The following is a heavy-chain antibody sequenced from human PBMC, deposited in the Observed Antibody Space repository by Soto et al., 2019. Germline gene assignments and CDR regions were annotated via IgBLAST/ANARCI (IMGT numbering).Heavy chain of an antibody. V-gene: IGHV2-5*02. CDR1: GFSLSTSGVG. CDR2: IYWDDDK. CDR3: ARLGSSWYPDYYYYGMDV. D-gene: IGHD6-13*01. J-gene: IGHJ6*02. Sequence: PTLVNPTQTLTLTCTFSGFSLSTSGVGVGWIRQPPGKALEWLALIYWDDDKRYSPSLKSRLTITKDTSKNQVVLTMTNMDPVDTATYYCARLGSSWYPDYYYYGMDVWGQGTTVTVSS.